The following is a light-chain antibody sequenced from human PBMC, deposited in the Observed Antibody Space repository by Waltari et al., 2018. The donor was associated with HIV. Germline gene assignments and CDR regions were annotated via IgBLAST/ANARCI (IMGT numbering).Light chain of an antibody. Sequence: LSCRASQSVSSSYLVWYQQKPGQSPRLLFYGASTRAPGVPTRFTASGSETEFSLTITSLEPDDFAMYFCQQYGSSPWTFGQGTRVDMK. CDR1: QSVSSSY. V-gene: IGKV3-20*01. CDR3: QQYGSSPWT. CDR2: GAS. J-gene: IGKJ1*01.